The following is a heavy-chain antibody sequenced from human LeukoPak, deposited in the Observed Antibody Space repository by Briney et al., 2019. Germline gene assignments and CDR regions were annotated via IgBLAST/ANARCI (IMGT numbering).Heavy chain of an antibody. Sequence: SETLSLTCTVSGGSISSYYWSWIRQPAGKGLEWIGRIYTSGSTNYNPSLKSRVTMSVDTSKNQFSLKLSSVTAADTAVYYCARDLEGGWTTPPWGGGNWFDPWGQGTLVTVSS. CDR1: GGSISSYY. V-gene: IGHV4-4*07. CDR2: IYTSGST. CDR3: ARDLEGGWTTPPWGGGNWFDP. D-gene: IGHD3/OR15-3a*01. J-gene: IGHJ5*02.